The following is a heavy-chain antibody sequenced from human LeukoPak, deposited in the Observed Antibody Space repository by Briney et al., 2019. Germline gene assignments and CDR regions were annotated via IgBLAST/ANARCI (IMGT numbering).Heavy chain of an antibody. J-gene: IGHJ4*02. D-gene: IGHD3-3*01. CDR1: GGSIRDYY. V-gene: IGHV4-59*01. Sequence: PSETLSLTCVVSGGSIRDYYWSWIRQVPGRGLEWIGFIHDSGSTKYNPSLKSRVTMSLDTSKNQFSLNLRSATAADTAVYFCARESEWSGFFVFWGQGTLVTVSS. CDR2: IHDSGST. CDR3: ARESEWSGFFVF.